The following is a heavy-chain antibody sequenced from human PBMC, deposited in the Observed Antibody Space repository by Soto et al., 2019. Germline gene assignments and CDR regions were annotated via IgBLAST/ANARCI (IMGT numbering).Heavy chain of an antibody. CDR1: GGSFNNSDYY. CDR2: IYSSGNT. D-gene: IGHD3-9*01. J-gene: IGHJ4*02. Sequence: PSGTLSLTCTVSGGSFNNSDYYWGWIRQPPGKGLEWIGTIYSSGNTYYNPSLKNRVSISVDTSKNQFSLKLTSVTAADTAVYYCAGHLRSIPGYPDWGQGTLVTVSS. V-gene: IGHV4-39*01. CDR3: AGHLRSIPGYPD.